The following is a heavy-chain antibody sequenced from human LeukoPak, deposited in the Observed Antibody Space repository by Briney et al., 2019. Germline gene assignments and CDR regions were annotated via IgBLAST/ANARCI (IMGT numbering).Heavy chain of an antibody. CDR2: IYNSGIT. J-gene: IGHJ5*02. CDR3: ARGAEGENWFDP. V-gene: IGHV4-31*03. CDR1: GGSISSSSYC. Sequence: PSETLSLTCTVSGGSISSSSYCWSWIRQHPGKGLEWIAYIYNSGITYYNPSLKSRVSISVDTSNNQISLKLSSVTAADTAVYYCARGAEGENWFDPWGQGTLVTVSS. D-gene: IGHD2-21*01.